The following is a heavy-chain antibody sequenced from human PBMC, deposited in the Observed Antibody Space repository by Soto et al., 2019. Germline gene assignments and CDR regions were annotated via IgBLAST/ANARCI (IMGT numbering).Heavy chain of an antibody. CDR3: ASWHEREHAYDV. J-gene: IGHJ3*01. CDR1: GLTVSGKKY. CDR2: LYDVDGS. D-gene: IGHD1-1*01. V-gene: IGHV3-53*01. Sequence: GGSLRLSCAAFGLTVSGKKYVAWVRQAPGKGLEWVSALYDVDGSFYADSVKGRFTTSSDSSKTTVYLQMNGLRPDDTAVYYCASWHEREHAYDVWGQGATVTVSS.